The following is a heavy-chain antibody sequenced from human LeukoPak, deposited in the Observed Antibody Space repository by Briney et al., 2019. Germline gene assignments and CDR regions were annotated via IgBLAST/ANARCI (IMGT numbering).Heavy chain of an antibody. CDR1: GFTFSSHA. Sequence: GGSLRLSCAASGFTFSSHAMSWVRQAPGKGLERVSAVSGSGGNTYYADSVKGRFTTSRDNSKNTLYLQMNSLRAGGTAVYYCAKDRERVFGDYGGFNAFDIWGQGTMVTVSS. CDR2: VSGSGGNT. J-gene: IGHJ3*02. CDR3: AKDRERVFGDYGGFNAFDI. D-gene: IGHD4-17*01. V-gene: IGHV3-23*01.